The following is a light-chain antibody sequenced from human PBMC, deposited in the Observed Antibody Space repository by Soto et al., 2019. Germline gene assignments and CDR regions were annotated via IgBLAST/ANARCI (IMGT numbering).Light chain of an antibody. CDR1: QSVDTTF. J-gene: IGKJ1*01. CDR2: GAS. CDR3: QQYMSSVT. V-gene: IGKV3-20*01. Sequence: IVLTQSTGSLTLYPGQRATLSCRARQSVDTTFFAWYQKKPGQAPRLLIYGASKRATGIPDRFSGSGSGTDFTLIISRLEPEDFAVYYCQQYMSSVTFGQGTKGEIK.